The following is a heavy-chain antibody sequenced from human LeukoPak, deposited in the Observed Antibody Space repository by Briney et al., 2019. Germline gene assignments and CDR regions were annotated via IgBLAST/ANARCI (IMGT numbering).Heavy chain of an antibody. V-gene: IGHV3-23*01. D-gene: IGHD6-19*01. CDR3: ARRSGIAVAGAFDY. Sequence: PGGSLRLSCAASGFSFDDYAMHWVRQAPGKGLEWVSAISGSGGSTYYADSVKGRFTISRDNSKNTLYLQMNSLRAEDTAVYYCARRSGIAVAGAFDYWGQGTLVTVSS. CDR1: GFSFDDYA. J-gene: IGHJ4*02. CDR2: ISGSGGST.